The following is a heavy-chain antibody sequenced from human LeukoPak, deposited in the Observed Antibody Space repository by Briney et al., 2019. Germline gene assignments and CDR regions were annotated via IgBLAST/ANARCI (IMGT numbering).Heavy chain of an antibody. D-gene: IGHD3-3*01. V-gene: IGHV3-21*01. Sequence: PGGSLRLSCAASGFTFSSYSMNWVRQAPGKGLEWVSSISSSSYIYYADSVKGRFTISRDNAKNSLYLQMNSLRAEDTAVYYCARDLKGVRYDFWSGYRGYNWFDPWGQGTLVTVSS. CDR2: ISSSSYI. CDR3: ARDLKGVRYDFWSGYRGYNWFDP. J-gene: IGHJ5*02. CDR1: GFTFSSYS.